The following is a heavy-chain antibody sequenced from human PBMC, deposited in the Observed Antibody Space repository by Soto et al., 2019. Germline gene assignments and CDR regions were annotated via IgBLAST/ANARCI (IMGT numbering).Heavy chain of an antibody. J-gene: IGHJ4*02. D-gene: IGHD2-2*01. CDR2: IYPGDSDT. Sequence: GESLKISCKGSGYSFTSYWIGWVRQMPGKGLEWMGIIYPGDSDTRYSPSFQGQVTISADKSISTAYLQWSSLKASDTAMYYCARLPRYCSSTSCYEYFDYWGQGTLVTVSS. V-gene: IGHV5-51*01. CDR1: GYSFTSYW. CDR3: ARLPRYCSSTSCYEYFDY.